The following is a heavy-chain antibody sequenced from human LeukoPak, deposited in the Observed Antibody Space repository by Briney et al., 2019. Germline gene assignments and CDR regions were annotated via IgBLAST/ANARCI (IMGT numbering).Heavy chain of an antibody. CDR2: INPTSGST. J-gene: IGHJ4*02. V-gene: IGHV1-46*01. CDR3: VRDGGYSSGYYRGLY. D-gene: IGHD6-19*01. CDR1: GYTFTSYF. Sequence: ASVKLSCKASGYTFTSYFLHWVRQAPGQGLEWLGIINPTSGSTTYAQKFLGRVTVTRDRSTSTVYMELNSLRSEDTAVYYCVRDGGYSSGYYRGLYWGQGTLVTVSS.